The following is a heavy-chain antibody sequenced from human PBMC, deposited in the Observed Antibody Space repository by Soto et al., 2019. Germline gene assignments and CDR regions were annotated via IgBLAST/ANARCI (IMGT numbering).Heavy chain of an antibody. V-gene: IGHV3-48*03. D-gene: IGHD6-19*01. CDR3: ARSRAAWLALTFDY. CDR1: GFTFSSYE. CDR2: ISSSGSTI. Sequence: PGGSLRLSCAASGFTFSSYEMNWVRQAPGKGLEWVSYISSSGSTIYYADSVKGRFTISRDNAKNSLYLQMNSLRAEDTAVYYCARSRAAWLALTFDYWGQGTLVTVSS. J-gene: IGHJ4*02.